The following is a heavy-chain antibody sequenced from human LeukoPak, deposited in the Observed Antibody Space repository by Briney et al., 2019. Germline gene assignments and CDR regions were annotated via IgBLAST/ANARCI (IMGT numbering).Heavy chain of an antibody. CDR1: GGSISSSSYY. D-gene: IGHD1-26*01. CDR3: ARHGSIVGATDFDY. J-gene: IGHJ4*02. V-gene: IGHV4-39*01. CDR2: IYYSGST. Sequence: SETLSLTCTVSGGSISSSSYYWGWIRQPPGKGLEWIGSIYYSGSTYYNPSLMSRVTISVDTSKNQFSLKLSSVTAADTAVYYCARHGSIVGATDFDYWGQGTLVTVSS.